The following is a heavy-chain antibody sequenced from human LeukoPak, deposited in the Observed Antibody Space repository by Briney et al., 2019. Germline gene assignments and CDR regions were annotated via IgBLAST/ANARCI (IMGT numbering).Heavy chain of an antibody. V-gene: IGHV3-66*01. CDR3: ARGKSGYTYGIDY. Sequence: GGSLRLSCAASGFTVGTNYMTSVRQAPGKGLEWVSVIYSGGTTYSTDSVKGRFTISRDNSKNTLYLQMNSLRAEDTAVYYCARGKSGYTYGIDYWGQGTLVTVSS. CDR2: IYSGGTT. D-gene: IGHD5-18*01. CDR1: GFTVGTNY. J-gene: IGHJ4*02.